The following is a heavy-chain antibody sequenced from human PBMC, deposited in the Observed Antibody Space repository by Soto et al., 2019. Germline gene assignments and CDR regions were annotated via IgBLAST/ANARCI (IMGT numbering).Heavy chain of an antibody. D-gene: IGHD3-16*01. CDR1: GYTFTRYY. J-gene: IGHJ1*01. Sequence: ASVKVSCKASGYTFTRYYMHWVRQAPGQGLEWMGIINPSGDSTTYAQKFQGRVTMTRDTSTSTVYMELSSLRSEDTAVYYCARTLTPNPAEYFQHWGQGTLVTVS. V-gene: IGHV1-46*03. CDR3: ARTLTPNPAEYFQH. CDR2: INPSGDST.